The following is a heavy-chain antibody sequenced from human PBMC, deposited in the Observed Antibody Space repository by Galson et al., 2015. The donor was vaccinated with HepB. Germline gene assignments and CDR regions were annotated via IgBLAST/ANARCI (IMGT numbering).Heavy chain of an antibody. D-gene: IGHD5-18*01. CDR2: ISRSRSDI. CDR1: GFTFSSYS. V-gene: IGHV3-21*01. CDR3: ARARRGRDVDTVMDLQGD. J-gene: IGHJ4*02. Sequence: SLRLSCAASGFTFSSYSMNWVRQAPGKGLEWVASISRSRSDIYYADSVKGRFTISRDNAKSSLFLQMNSLRAEDTAVYYCARARRGRDVDTVMDLQGDWGQGTLVTVSS.